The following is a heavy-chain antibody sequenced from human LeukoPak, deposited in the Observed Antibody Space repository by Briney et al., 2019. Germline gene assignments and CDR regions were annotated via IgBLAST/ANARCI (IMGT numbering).Heavy chain of an antibody. CDR2: IYYSGST. Sequence: NPSETLSLTCTVSGGSISSSSYFWGWIRQPPGKGLEWIGSIYYSGSTYYNPSLKSRVTISIDTFKNQFSLKLSSVTAADTAVYYCARHDNYGSANWFDPWGQGTLVTVSS. J-gene: IGHJ5*02. CDR1: GGSISSSSYF. CDR3: ARHDNYGSANWFDP. V-gene: IGHV4-39*01. D-gene: IGHD3-10*01.